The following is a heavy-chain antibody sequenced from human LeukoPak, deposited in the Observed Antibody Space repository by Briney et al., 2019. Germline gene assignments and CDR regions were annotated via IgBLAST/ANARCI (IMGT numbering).Heavy chain of an antibody. V-gene: IGHV4-4*02. CDR2: IYHSGST. CDR3: ARLECSGGSCYDY. D-gene: IGHD2-15*01. CDR1: GGSISSSNW. J-gene: IGHJ4*02. Sequence: SGTLSLTCAVSGGSISSSNWWSWVRQPPGKGLGWIGEIYHSGSTNYNPSLKSRVTISVDKSKNQFSLKLSSVTAADTAVYYCARLECSGGSCYDYWGQGTLDTVSS.